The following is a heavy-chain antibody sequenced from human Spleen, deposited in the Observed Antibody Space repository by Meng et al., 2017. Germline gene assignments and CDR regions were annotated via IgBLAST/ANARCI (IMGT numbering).Heavy chain of an antibody. CDR1: GYTYTHYQ. CDR2: IHPSGNA. D-gene: IGHD6-19*01. CDR3: VKHSSDWSLDS. V-gene: IGHV1-18*01. J-gene: IGHJ4*02. Sequence: QVQLVQSGAEVKKPVASVKVSCKASGYTYTHYQMDWVRQAPGQGLEWMGWIHPSGNANYAQKFQGRVTMTTDTSTTTAYMELRSLRSDDSALYYCVKHSSDWSLDSWGQGTLVTVSS.